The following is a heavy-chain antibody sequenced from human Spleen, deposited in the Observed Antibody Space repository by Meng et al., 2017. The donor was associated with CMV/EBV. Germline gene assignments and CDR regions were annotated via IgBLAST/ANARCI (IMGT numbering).Heavy chain of an antibody. CDR1: GYTFSSYG. CDR3: ARVDEGYYGMDV. D-gene: IGHD3-9*01. V-gene: IGHV1-18*01. J-gene: IGHJ6*02. CDR2: ISAYNGNT. Sequence: ASVKVSCKASGYTFSSYGISWVRQDPGQGLEWMGWISAYNGNTKNAQKLQGRVTLTTDTSTRTAYMELRSLRSADTAVYYCARVDEGYYGMDVWGQGTTVTVSS.